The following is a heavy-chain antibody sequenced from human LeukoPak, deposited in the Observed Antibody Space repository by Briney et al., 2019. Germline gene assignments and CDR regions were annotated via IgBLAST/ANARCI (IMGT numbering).Heavy chain of an antibody. Sequence: PGGSLRLSCAASGFTFSSYGMHWVRQAPGKGLEWVAFIRYDGSNKYYADSVKGRFTISRDNSKNTLYLQMNSLRAEDMAVYYCARSGSYRYYFDYWGQGTLVTVSS. CDR3: ARSGSYRYYFDY. CDR2: IRYDGSNK. J-gene: IGHJ4*02. V-gene: IGHV3-30*02. CDR1: GFTFSSYG. D-gene: IGHD3-10*01.